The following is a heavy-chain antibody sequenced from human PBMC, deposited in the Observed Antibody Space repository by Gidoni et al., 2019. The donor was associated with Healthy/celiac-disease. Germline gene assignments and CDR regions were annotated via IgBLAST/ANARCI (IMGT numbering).Heavy chain of an antibody. CDR3: ARDPSGVSGLSFAFDI. Sequence: QVQLQESGPGQVKPSQTLSLTCTVSGGSISRGGYYWSWIRQHPGKGLEWIGYIYYSGSTYYNPSLKSRVTISVDTSMNQFSLNLSSVTAADTAVYYCARDPSGVSGLSFAFDIWGQGTMVTVSS. J-gene: IGHJ3*02. D-gene: IGHD3-22*01. V-gene: IGHV4-31*03. CDR2: IYYSGST. CDR1: GGSISRGGYY.